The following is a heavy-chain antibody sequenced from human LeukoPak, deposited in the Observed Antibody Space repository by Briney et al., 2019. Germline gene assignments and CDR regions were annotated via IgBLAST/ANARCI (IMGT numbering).Heavy chain of an antibody. D-gene: IGHD4-17*01. V-gene: IGHV3-30*02. CDR3: AKGLGDYDDFRLGY. J-gene: IGHJ4*02. CDR2: IPSDGSDN. Sequence: SGGSLRLSCAASVFTFSTYGFHWVRQAPGKGLEWVALIPSDGSDNYYANSVKGRFTISRDNSKNTLYPQMNSLRSEDTAVYYCAKGLGDYDDFRLGYWGQGTLVTVSS. CDR1: VFTFSTYG.